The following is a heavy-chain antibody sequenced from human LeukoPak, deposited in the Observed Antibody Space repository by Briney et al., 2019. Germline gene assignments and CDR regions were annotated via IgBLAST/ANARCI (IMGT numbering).Heavy chain of an antibody. CDR3: ARQGDYGDYRTVDY. V-gene: IGHV5-51*01. J-gene: IGHJ4*02. Sequence: GASVKVSCKASGYTFTSYDINWVRQMPGKGLEWMGIIYPGDSDTRYSPSFQGQATISADKSISTAYLQWSSLKASDTAMYYCARQGDYGDYRTVDYWGQGTLVTVSS. CDR1: GYTFTSYD. D-gene: IGHD4-17*01. CDR2: IYPGDSDT.